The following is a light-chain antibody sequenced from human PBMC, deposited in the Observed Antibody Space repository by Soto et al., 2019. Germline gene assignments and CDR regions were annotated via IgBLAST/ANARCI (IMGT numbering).Light chain of an antibody. V-gene: IGKV3-11*01. J-gene: IGKJ3*01. CDR1: QSIDGY. CDR2: YAS. CDR3: QQRSSWPPT. Sequence: EIVLTQSPATLSLSPGERATLSCRASQSIDGYLAWYQQKPGQAPSLVIYYASSRATGIPARFSGSGSGTDFTLTISSLEPEDFAVYYCQQRSSWPPTFGPGPKLDI.